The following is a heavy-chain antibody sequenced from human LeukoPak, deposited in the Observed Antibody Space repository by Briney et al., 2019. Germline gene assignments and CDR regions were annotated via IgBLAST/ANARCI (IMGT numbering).Heavy chain of an antibody. CDR3: ARDGGGTVTNAFDY. J-gene: IGHJ4*02. V-gene: IGHV3-30*03. CDR1: GFTFSSYS. D-gene: IGHD4-17*01. CDR2: ISYDGSDK. Sequence: PGGSLRLSCAASGFTFSSYSMNWVRQAPGKGLEWVAVISYDGSDKFYADSVKGRFTISRDSSKNTLYLQMNSLRPDDTAVYSCARDGGGTVTNAFDYWGQGTLVTVSS.